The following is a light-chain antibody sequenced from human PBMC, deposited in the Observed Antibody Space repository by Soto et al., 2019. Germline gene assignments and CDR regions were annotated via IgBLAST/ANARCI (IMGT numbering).Light chain of an antibody. CDR3: QQYSSSPPEFT. V-gene: IGKV3-20*01. J-gene: IGKJ3*01. CDR1: QSVGSSY. CDR2: GAS. Sequence: EIVLTQSPGTLSVSRGERVTLSCRASQSVGSSYLAWYQQRPGQAPRLLIFGASYRATGIPDRFSGSGSGTDFTLTISRLEPEDFAVYYCQQYSSSPPEFTFGPGTKVDSK.